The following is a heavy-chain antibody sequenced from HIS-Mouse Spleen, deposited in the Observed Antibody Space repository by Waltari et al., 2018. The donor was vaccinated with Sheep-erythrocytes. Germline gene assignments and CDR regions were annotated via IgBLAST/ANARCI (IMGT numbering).Heavy chain of an antibody. CDR3: ARSITMIVVVIKTNWFDP. V-gene: IGHV4-34*01. Sequence: QVQLQQWGAGLLKPSETLSLTCAVYGGSFSGYYWSWIRQPPGKGLEWIGEINHSGSTNYNPSPNGRVTISVDTSKNQFSRKLSSVTAADTAVYYCARSITMIVVVIKTNWFDPWGQGTLVTVSS. D-gene: IGHD3-22*01. CDR2: INHSGST. J-gene: IGHJ5*02. CDR1: GGSFSGYY.